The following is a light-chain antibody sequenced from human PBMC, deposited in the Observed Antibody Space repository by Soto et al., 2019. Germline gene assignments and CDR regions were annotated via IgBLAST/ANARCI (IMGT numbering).Light chain of an antibody. J-gene: IGKJ1*01. V-gene: IGKV3-15*01. CDR1: QSISSN. CDR3: QQYNNWPRT. CDR2: GAS. Sequence: EIVMTQSPATLSVSPGERATLSCRASQSISSNLAWYQQKPGQALRLLIYGASTRATGIPASFSGSGSGTEFTLTISSLQSEDFAVYYCQQYNNWPRTFGQGTKVEFK.